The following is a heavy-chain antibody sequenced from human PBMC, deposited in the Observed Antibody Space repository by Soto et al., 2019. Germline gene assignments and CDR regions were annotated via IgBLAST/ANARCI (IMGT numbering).Heavy chain of an antibody. Sequence: SETLSLTCTFSGGSISSGGYYWSWIRQHPGKGLEWIAYIYYSGMTDYNPSLKSRVTISLDTSKDQFSLKLRSATAADTAVYYCARGPVPCSGGTCSLHNWFDPWGQGTLVTVSS. V-gene: IGHV4-31*03. CDR2: IYYSGMT. CDR3: ARGPVPCSGGTCSLHNWFDP. CDR1: GGSISSGGYY. D-gene: IGHD2-15*01. J-gene: IGHJ5*02.